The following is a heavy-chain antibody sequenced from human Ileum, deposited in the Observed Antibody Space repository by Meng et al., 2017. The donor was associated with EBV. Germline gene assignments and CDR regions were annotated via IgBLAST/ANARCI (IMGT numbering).Heavy chain of an antibody. CDR3: ALRPRQLLRGWFDS. J-gene: IGHJ5*01. CDR1: GFSLSTSGVG. V-gene: IGHV2-5*01. CDR2: IYGQGDK. Sequence: QITLKESAPTVLNPTQTLTLTCTFSGFSLSTSGVGVGWIRQPPGKALEWLAMIYGQGDKHYSPSLTSRLTITKDTSKNQVVLTMTNMDSVDTATYYCALRPRQLLRGWFDSWGQGALVTVSS. D-gene: IGHD6-13*01.